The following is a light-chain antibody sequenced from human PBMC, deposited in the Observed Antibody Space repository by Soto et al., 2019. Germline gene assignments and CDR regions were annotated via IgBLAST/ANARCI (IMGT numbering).Light chain of an antibody. CDR2: YDD. CDR1: SSNVGNNA. J-gene: IGLJ2*01. CDR3: AVWDDSLNGVV. Sequence: QSVLTQPPSVSEAPRQRVTISCSGSSSNVGNNAVNWYQQLPGKAPKLLIYYDDLLPSGVSDRFSVSKSGTSASLAISGLQSEDGADYYCAVWDDSLNGVVFGGGTKLTVL. V-gene: IGLV1-36*01.